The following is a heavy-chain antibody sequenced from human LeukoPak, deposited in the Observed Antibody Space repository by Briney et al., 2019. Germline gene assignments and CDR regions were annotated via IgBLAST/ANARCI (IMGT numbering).Heavy chain of an antibody. CDR1: GFTFSSYA. D-gene: IGHD5-18*01. J-gene: IGHJ4*02. Sequence: QPGGSLRLSCAASGFTFSSYAMSWVRQAPGKGLVWVSRIKSDGTYTTYADSVKGRFTISRDNAKNTLYLQMNSLRAEDTAVYYCTRDSSYGYDFWGQGTLVTVSS. CDR3: TRDSSYGYDF. CDR2: IKSDGTYT. V-gene: IGHV3-74*01.